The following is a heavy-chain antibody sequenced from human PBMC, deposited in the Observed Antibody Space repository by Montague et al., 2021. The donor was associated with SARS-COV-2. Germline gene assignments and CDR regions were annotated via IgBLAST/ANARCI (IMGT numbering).Heavy chain of an antibody. J-gene: IGHJ6*02. D-gene: IGHD3-3*01. CDR3: ARGGSGKNCVLYYGLDV. CDR2: IFYTGST. CDR1: GGAFASSSFY. Sequence: SETLSLTCSVSGGAFASSSFYWGWIRQPPGKGLEWIGNIFYTGSTYYNPSLKSRVTISIDTSKNQFSLNLSSMTGADTAVYYCARGGSGKNCVLYYGLDVWGQGTTVIVSS. V-gene: IGHV4-39*07.